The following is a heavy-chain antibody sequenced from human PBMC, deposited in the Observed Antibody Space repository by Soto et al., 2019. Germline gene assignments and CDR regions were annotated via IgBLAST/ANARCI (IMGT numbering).Heavy chain of an antibody. CDR2: FDPEDGET. J-gene: IGHJ6*02. D-gene: IGHD1-1*01. CDR3: ATESRNPCYYYYGMDV. V-gene: IGHV1-24*01. CDR1: GYTLTELS. Sequence: ASVKVSCKVSGYTLTELSMHWVRQAPGKGLEWMGGFDPEDGETIYAQKFQGRVTMTEDTSTDTAYMELSSLRSEDTAVYYCATESRNPCYYYYGMDVWGQGTTVTVSS.